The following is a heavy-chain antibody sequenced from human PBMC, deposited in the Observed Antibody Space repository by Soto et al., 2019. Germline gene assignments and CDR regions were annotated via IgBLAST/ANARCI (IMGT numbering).Heavy chain of an antibody. CDR1: GGSISSSSYY. CDR3: ARRRPRITIFRGWGWFDP. D-gene: IGHD3-3*01. J-gene: IGHJ5*02. CDR2: IYYSGST. Sequence: QLQLQESGPGLVKPSETLSLTCTVSGGSISSSSYYWGWIRQPPGKGLEWIGSIYYSGSTYYNPSLKSRVTISVDTSKNQFSLKLSSVTAADTAVYYCARRRPRITIFRGWGWFDPWGQGTLVTVSS. V-gene: IGHV4-39*01.